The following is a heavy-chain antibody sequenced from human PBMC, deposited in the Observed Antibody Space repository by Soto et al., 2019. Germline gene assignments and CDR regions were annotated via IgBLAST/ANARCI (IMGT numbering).Heavy chain of an antibody. CDR3: ASAAAAGRAGSNNYFDY. Sequence: PGGSLRLSCAASGFTFSSYAMHWVRQAPGKGLEWVAVISYDGSNKYYADSVKGRFTISRDNSKNTLYLQMNSLRAEDTAVYYCASAAAAGRAGSNNYFDYWGQGTLVTVSS. CDR1: GFTFSSYA. D-gene: IGHD6-13*01. CDR2: ISYDGSNK. V-gene: IGHV3-30-3*01. J-gene: IGHJ4*02.